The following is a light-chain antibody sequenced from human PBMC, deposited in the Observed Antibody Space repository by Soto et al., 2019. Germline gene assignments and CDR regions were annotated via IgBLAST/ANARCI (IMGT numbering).Light chain of an antibody. V-gene: IGKV3D-20*02. Sequence: EIVLTQSPATLSLSPGERATLSCGASQSVSNWFLAWYQHKPGLAPRLLIYDASTRATGIPDRFSGSGSGTDFTLTISRLDPEDFAVYYCQQRSNWPPRYTFGQGTKLEIK. CDR3: QQRSNWPPRYT. CDR1: QSVSNWF. CDR2: DAS. J-gene: IGKJ2*01.